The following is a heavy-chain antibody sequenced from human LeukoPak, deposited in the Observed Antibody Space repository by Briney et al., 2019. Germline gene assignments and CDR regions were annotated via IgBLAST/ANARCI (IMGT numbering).Heavy chain of an antibody. D-gene: IGHD4-23*01. Sequence: GGSLRLSCAASGFTFSSYWMHWVRQAPGKGLVWVSRINSDGSSTSYADSVKGRFTVSRDNSKSTLYLQMNSLRAEDTAVYYCARGARKGDDYGGFFDYWGQGTLVTVSS. J-gene: IGHJ4*02. CDR1: GFTFSSYW. V-gene: IGHV3-74*01. CDR2: INSDGSST. CDR3: ARGARKGDDYGGFFDY.